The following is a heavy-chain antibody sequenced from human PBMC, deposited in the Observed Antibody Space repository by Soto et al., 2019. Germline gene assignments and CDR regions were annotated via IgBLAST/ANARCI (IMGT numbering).Heavy chain of an antibody. CDR2: VSDDGGTT. CDR3: AKADTGHFRPFEY. D-gene: IGHD3-9*01. Sequence: EAQLLESGGGLVQPGESLRLSCAASGFTFSNYAMSWVRQAPGKGLEWVSVVSDDGGTTFYADSVRARFTISRDNSKNTVDLQMNRLRAEDTAVYYCAKADTGHFRPFEYCGQGTLVTVSS. V-gene: IGHV3-23*01. CDR1: GFTFSNYA. J-gene: IGHJ4*02.